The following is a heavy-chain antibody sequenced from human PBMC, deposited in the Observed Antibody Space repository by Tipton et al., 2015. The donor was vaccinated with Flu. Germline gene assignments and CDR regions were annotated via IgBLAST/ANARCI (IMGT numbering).Heavy chain of an antibody. V-gene: IGHV4-4*07. CDR1: GFTFRNYA. D-gene: IGHD3-10*01. J-gene: IGHJ4*02. Sequence: LRLSCAASGFTFRNYAMSWVRQAPGKGLEWIGRIYTSGTTNYNPSLKSRIIISVDTSKNQFSLNLTSVTAADTAVYYCARSLLRLGFGELYIDNWGQGMLVTVSS. CDR3: ARSLLRLGFGELYIDN. CDR2: IYTSGTT.